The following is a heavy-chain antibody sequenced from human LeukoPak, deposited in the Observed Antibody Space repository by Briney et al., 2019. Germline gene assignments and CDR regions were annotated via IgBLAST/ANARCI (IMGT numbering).Heavy chain of an antibody. CDR2: ISGSGGST. D-gene: IGHD2-2*01. CDR1: GCTFNNYA. J-gene: IGHJ1*01. Sequence: PGGSLRLSCAGSGCTFNNYAMSWVRQAPGKGLEWVSTISGSGGSTYYADSVKGRFTISRDNSKNTLFLQMNSLRAEDTAVYYCAKGGYCDSTTCLPYFQHWGQGTLVTVSS. V-gene: IGHV3-23*01. CDR3: AKGGYCDSTTCLPYFQH.